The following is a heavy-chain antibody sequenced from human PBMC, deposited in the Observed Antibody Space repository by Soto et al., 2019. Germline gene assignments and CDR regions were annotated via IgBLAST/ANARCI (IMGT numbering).Heavy chain of an antibody. CDR2: IDSNGRNS. Sequence: GGSLRLSCLASGFTFSDFAMTWVRHVPGRGLEWVARIDSNGRNSVYADSVKGRFTISRDNANNTLFLQMDSLTAEDTAVYYCAREQYTLNYAGYWGQGTQVTVSS. D-gene: IGHD1-7*01. CDR1: GFTFSDFA. CDR3: AREQYTLNYAGY. J-gene: IGHJ1*01. V-gene: IGHV3-74*01.